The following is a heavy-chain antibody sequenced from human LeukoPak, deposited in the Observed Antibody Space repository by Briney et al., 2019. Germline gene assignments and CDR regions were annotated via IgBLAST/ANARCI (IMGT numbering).Heavy chain of an antibody. V-gene: IGHV1-2*02. CDR1: GYTFTGYY. J-gene: IGHJ4*02. Sequence: GASVKVSCKASGYTFTGYYMHWVRQAPGQGLEWMGWINPNSGGTNYAQKFQGRVTMTRDTSISTAYMELSRLRSDDTAVYYCARGPGGDIVVVPAAMGKGLDYWGQGTLVTVSS. CDR3: ARGPGGDIVVVPAAMGKGLDY. CDR2: INPNSGGT. D-gene: IGHD2-2*01.